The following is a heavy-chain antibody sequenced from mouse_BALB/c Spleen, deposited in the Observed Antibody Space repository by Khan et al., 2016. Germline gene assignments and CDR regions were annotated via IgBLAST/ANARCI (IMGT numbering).Heavy chain of an antibody. CDR2: IWAGGST. J-gene: IGHJ3*01. CDR1: GFSLTNSG. Sequence: QVQLKESGPGLVAPSQSLSITCTVSGFSLTNSGVHWVRQPPRKGLDWLGVIWAGGSTDYNSALMSRLSITRDTTQNQVFLKMNSLQTDDTAMYYCARDDQDSDAWFASWGQGTLVTVSA. V-gene: IGHV2-9*02. CDR3: ARDDQDSDAWFAS.